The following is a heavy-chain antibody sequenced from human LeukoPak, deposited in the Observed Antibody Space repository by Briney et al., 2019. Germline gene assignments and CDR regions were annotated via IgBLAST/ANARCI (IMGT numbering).Heavy chain of an antibody. CDR1: GYTFTGYY. J-gene: IGHJ4*02. CDR2: MNPNSGNT. CDR3: ARVRHLQIVKSYGYGFGY. V-gene: IGHV1-8*02. D-gene: IGHD5-18*01. Sequence: GASVKVSCKASGYTFTGYYMHWVRQATGQGLEWMGWMNPNSGNTGYAQKFQGRVTMTRNTSISTAYMELSSLRSEDTAVYYCARVRHLQIVKSYGYGFGYWGQGTLVTVSS.